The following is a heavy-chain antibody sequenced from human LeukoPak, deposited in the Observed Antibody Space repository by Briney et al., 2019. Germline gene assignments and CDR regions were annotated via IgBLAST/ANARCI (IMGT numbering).Heavy chain of an antibody. Sequence: GASVKVSCKASGGTFSSYAISWVRQAPGQGLEWMGGIIPIFGTANYAQKFQGRVTITADESTSTAYMELSSLRSDDTAVYYCARDLTHRRNYDSSGYQIVPAFWGQGTLVTVSS. D-gene: IGHD3-22*01. CDR1: GGTFSSYA. J-gene: IGHJ4*02. CDR2: IIPIFGTA. CDR3: ARDLTHRRNYDSSGYQIVPAF. V-gene: IGHV1-69*13.